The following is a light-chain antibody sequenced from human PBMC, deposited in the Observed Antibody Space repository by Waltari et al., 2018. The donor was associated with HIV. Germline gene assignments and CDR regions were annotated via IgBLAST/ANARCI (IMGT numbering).Light chain of an antibody. J-gene: IGKJ1*01. CDR1: QTISSTY. CDR3: QQYIGSPRT. V-gene: IGKV3-20*01. Sequence: EIALTQPPGTLSWSPGERATPSSRASQTISSTYLAWYQQRPGQTPRLLIYGASSRATGIPDRFSGSGSGTDFTLTISSLEPEDCAVYYCQQYIGSPRTFGQGTKVELK. CDR2: GAS.